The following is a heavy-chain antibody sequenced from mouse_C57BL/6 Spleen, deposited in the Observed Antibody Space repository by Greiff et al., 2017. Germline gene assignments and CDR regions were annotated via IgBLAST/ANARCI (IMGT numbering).Heavy chain of an antibody. CDR3: ARRGYSNYVDY. CDR2: IHPNSGST. Sequence: QVQLQQPGAELVKPGASVKLSCKAPGYTFTSYWMHWVKQRPGQGLEWIGMIHPNSGSTNYNEKFKSKATLTVDKSSSTAYMQLSSLTSEDSAVYYCARRGYSNYVDYWGQGTTLTVSS. J-gene: IGHJ2*01. CDR1: GYTFTSYW. V-gene: IGHV1-64*01. D-gene: IGHD2-5*01.